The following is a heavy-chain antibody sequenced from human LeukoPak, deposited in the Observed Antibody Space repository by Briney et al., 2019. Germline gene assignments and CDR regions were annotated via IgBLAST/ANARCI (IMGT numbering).Heavy chain of an antibody. D-gene: IGHD2-2*01. CDR1: GYTFTGYY. CDR2: INPNSGGT. CDR3: ARANALYCSSTSCLFDY. Sequence: ASVKVSCKASGYTFTGYYMHWVRQAPGQGIEWMAWINPNSGGTYYAQNFHDRITMTRDTSISTAYMELSRLRSDDTAIYYCARANALYCSSTSCLFDYWGQGILVTVSS. J-gene: IGHJ4*02. V-gene: IGHV1-2*02.